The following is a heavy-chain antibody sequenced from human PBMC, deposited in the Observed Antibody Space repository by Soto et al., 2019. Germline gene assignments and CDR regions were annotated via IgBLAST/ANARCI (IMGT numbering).Heavy chain of an antibody. CDR2: ISAYNGNT. CDR3: ARTLGYCSGGSCYFFDY. Sequence: RASVKVSCKASGYTFTSYGISWVRQAPGQGLEWMGWISAYNGNTNYAQKLQGRVTMTTDTSTSTAYMELRSLRSDDTAVYYCARTLGYCSGGSCYFFDYWGQGTLVTVSS. D-gene: IGHD2-15*01. J-gene: IGHJ4*02. V-gene: IGHV1-18*01. CDR1: GYTFTSYG.